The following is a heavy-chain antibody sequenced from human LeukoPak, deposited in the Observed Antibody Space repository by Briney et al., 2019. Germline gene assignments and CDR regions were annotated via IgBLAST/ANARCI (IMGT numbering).Heavy chain of an antibody. CDR2: IYYSGST. J-gene: IGHJ6*03. Sequence: SRTLSLTCTVSGGSISSGDYYWSWIRQPPGKGLEWIGYIYYSGSTYYNPSPKSRVTISVDTSKNQFSLKLSSVTAADTAVYYCARDGPQYQLLGIPYYYYMDVWGKGTTVTVSS. V-gene: IGHV4-30-4*08. D-gene: IGHD2-2*01. CDR3: ARDGPQYQLLGIPYYYYMDV. CDR1: GGSISSGDYY.